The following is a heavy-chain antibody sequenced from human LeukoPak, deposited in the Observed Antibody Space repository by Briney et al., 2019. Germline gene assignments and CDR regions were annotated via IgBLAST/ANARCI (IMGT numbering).Heavy chain of an antibody. CDR1: GFTVSSNE. CDR2: IYSGGST. D-gene: IGHD3-10*01. J-gene: IGHJ4*02. Sequence: GGSLRLSCAASGFTVSSNEMSWVRQAPGKGLEWVSVIYSGGSTYYADSVKGRFTISRDNSKNTLYLQMNSLRAEDTAVYYCASSYGSGSGYYFDYWGQGTLVTVSS. CDR3: ASSYGSGSGYYFDY. V-gene: IGHV3-53*01.